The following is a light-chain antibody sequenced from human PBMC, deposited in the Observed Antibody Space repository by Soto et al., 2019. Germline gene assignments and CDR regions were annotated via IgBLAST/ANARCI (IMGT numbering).Light chain of an antibody. J-gene: IGKJ1*01. Sequence: DIVMTQSPDSLAVSLGERATINCKSSQSVLYSSNNKNYLAWYQHKPGQPPKLLLYWSSTRESGVPDRFSGSGSGTDFTLSISSLQAEDVAVYYCQQYYTTPQTFGQGPKVEIK. CDR1: QSVLYSSNNKNY. CDR3: QQYYTTPQT. CDR2: WSS. V-gene: IGKV4-1*01.